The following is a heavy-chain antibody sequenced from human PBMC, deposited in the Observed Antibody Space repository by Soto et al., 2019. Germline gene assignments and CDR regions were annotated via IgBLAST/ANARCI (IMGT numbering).Heavy chain of an antibody. CDR1: GGSFSGYY. CDR2: INHSGNT. D-gene: IGHD3-22*01. Sequence: QVQLQQWGAGLLKPSETLSLTCAVYGGSFSGYYWSWIRQPPGKGLEWIGEINHSGNTNYNTSLKSRVTISVDTSKNQFSLKLSSVTAADTAVYYCARHNYDGSGYYYYYYGMDVWGQGTTVTVSS. CDR3: ARHNYDGSGYYYYYYGMDV. V-gene: IGHV4-34*01. J-gene: IGHJ6*02.